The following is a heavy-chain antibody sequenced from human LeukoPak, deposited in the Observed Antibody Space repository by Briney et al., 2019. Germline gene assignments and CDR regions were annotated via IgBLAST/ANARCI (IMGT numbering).Heavy chain of an antibody. Sequence: GESLKISCKGSGHGFFTYWISWVRQMPGKGLEWMGRIDPSDSYTTYSPSFQGQVTISADKSISTAYLQWTSLKASDTAMYYCARVGHCSSTSCPKGYFDYCGQGTLVTVSS. J-gene: IGHJ4*02. CDR2: IDPSDSYT. V-gene: IGHV5-10-1*04. D-gene: IGHD2-2*01. CDR3: ARVGHCSSTSCPKGYFDY. CDR1: GHGFFTYW.